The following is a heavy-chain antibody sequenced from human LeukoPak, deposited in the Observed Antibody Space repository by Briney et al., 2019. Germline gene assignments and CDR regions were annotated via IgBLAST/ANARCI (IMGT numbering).Heavy chain of an antibody. CDR2: INPNSGGT. Sequence: ASVKVSCKASGYTFTGYYMHWVRQAPGQGLEWMGWINPNSGGTNYAQKFQGRVTMTRDTSISTAYMELSRLRSDDTAVYYCVRDRWELRMQDYWGQGTLVTVSS. D-gene: IGHD1-26*01. CDR1: GYTFTGYY. V-gene: IGHV1-2*02. CDR3: VRDRWELRMQDY. J-gene: IGHJ4*02.